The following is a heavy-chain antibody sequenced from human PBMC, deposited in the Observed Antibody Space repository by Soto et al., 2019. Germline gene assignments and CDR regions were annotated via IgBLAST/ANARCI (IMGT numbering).Heavy chain of an antibody. V-gene: IGHV3-48*02. D-gene: IGHD5-12*01. CDR3: ARDAGYSGYDIDY. Sequence: GGSLRLSCAASGFTFSRHSMNWVRQAPGKGLDWVSYISSTSSAIYYADSVKGRFTISRDNAKNSLYLQMNSLRDEDTAVYYCARDAGYSGYDIDYWGQGTLVTVSS. CDR1: GFTFSRHS. CDR2: ISSTSSAI. J-gene: IGHJ4*02.